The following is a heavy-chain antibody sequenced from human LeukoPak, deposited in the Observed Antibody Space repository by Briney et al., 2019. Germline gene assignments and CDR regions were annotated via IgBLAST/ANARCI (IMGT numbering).Heavy chain of an antibody. CDR2: ISGSGGST. J-gene: IGHJ4*02. Sequence: GGSLRLSCAASGFTFSSYAMSWVRQAPGKGLEWVSAISGSGGSTYYADSVKGRFTISRDNSKNTLYLQMNSLRAEDTAVYYCAKVPSTKFYYYDSSGYYDYWGQGTLVTVSS. D-gene: IGHD3-22*01. CDR3: AKVPSTKFYYYDSSGYYDY. CDR1: GFTFSSYA. V-gene: IGHV3-23*01.